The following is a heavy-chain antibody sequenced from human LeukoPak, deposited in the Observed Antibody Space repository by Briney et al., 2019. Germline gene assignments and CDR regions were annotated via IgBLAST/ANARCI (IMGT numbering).Heavy chain of an antibody. CDR2: IYYNGNT. Sequence: PSETLSLTCTVSGGSINSYYWSWIRQPPGMGLEWIGYIYYNGNTNHNPSLKSRVTIPVDTSKNQFSLKLSSMTAADTAVYYCARAPSSSFWFDAWGQGTLVTVSS. V-gene: IGHV4-59*01. CDR3: ARAPSSSFWFDA. J-gene: IGHJ5*02. CDR1: GGSINSYY. D-gene: IGHD6-6*01.